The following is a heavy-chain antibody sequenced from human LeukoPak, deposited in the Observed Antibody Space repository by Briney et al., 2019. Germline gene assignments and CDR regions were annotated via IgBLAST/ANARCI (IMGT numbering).Heavy chain of an antibody. CDR2: IRYDGSNK. V-gene: IGHV3-30*02. Sequence: PGGSLRLSCAASGFTFSSYGMHWVRQAPGKGLEWVAFIRYDGSNKYYADSVKGRFTISRDNAKNSLYLQMNSLRAEDTAVYYCATPSGIAGGYWGQGTLVTVSS. CDR3: ATPSGIAGGY. J-gene: IGHJ4*02. D-gene: IGHD1-26*01. CDR1: GFTFSSYG.